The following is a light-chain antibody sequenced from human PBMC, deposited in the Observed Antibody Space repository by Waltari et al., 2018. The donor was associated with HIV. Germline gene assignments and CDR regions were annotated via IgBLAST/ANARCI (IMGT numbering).Light chain of an antibody. J-gene: IGLJ1*01. Sequence: QSVLTQPPSASGTPGQRVTISCSGSGSNIGRNYVYWYQQLPGTAPKLLIYRNNQRSSGVPDRFSGSKSCTSASLAISGLRSEDEADYYCAAWNDKLSAYVFGTGTKVTV. V-gene: IGLV1-47*01. CDR1: GSNIGRNY. CDR2: RNN. CDR3: AAWNDKLSAYV.